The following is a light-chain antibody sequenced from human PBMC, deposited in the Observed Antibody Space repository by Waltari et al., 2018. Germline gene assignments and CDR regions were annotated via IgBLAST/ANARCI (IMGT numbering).Light chain of an antibody. V-gene: IGLV2-8*01. CDR3: NSYAGSNSVV. J-gene: IGLJ2*01. CDR1: PSDVGGYDC. Sequence: QSALTQPPSASGSPGQSVTISCTGTPSDVGGYDCVSWYQQHPGKAPKLMLYEVNKRPSGVPDRFSGSKSGNMAYLTVSGLQAEDEAHYYCNSYAGSNSVVFGGWTKLTVL. CDR2: EVN.